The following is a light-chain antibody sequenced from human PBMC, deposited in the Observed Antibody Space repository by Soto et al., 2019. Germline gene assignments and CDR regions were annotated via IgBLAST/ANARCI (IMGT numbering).Light chain of an antibody. J-gene: IGLJ1*01. V-gene: IGLV2-23*02. CDR2: EVT. CDR1: RSDVGGFNF. CDR3: CSDAGSSLYV. Sequence: QSVLTQPPPASGSPGQSVTISCTGTRSDVGGFNFVSWYQQYPGKAPKVMIYEVTKRPSGVSNRFSGSKSGNTASLTISGLQADDEADYYCCSDAGSSLYVFGTGTKVTVL.